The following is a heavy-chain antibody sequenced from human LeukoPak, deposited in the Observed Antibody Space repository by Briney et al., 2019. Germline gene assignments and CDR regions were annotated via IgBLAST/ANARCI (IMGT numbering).Heavy chain of an antibody. D-gene: IGHD1-26*01. CDR2: ISSSSGAI. J-gene: IGHJ4*02. CDR1: GFTFSSYS. CDR3: ARRRGGSYPFDY. Sequence: GGSVRLSCEASGFTFSSYSMNWVRQAPGKGLEWVSYISSSSGAIYYADSVKGRFTISRDNAKNSLYLQMNSLRDEGSAVYYCARRRGGSYPFDYWGQGTLVTVSS. V-gene: IGHV3-48*02.